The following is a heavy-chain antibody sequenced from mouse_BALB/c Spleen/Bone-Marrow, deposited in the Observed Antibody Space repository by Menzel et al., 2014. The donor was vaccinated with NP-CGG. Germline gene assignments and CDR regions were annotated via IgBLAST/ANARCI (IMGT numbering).Heavy chain of an antibody. CDR3: ARDQLGRRYYFDY. CDR1: GFSLTSYG. D-gene: IGHD4-1*02. Sequence: VKLMESGPGLVAPSQSLSITCTVSGFSLTSYGVHWVRQPPGKGLEWLGVIWAGGSTNYNSALMSRLSISKDNSKSQVSLKMNSLQTDDTAVYYCARDQLGRRYYFDYWGQGTTPTVSP. V-gene: IGHV2-9*02. CDR2: IWAGGST. J-gene: IGHJ2*01.